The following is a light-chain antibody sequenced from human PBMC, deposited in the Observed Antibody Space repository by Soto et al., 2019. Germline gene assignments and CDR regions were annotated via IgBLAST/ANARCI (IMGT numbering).Light chain of an antibody. V-gene: IGKV3-11*01. CDR2: DAS. CDR1: QSVSSY. J-gene: IGKJ4*01. Sequence: EIVLTQSPATPSLSPGERATLSCRASQSVSSYLAWYQQKPRQAPRLLIYDASNRATGIPARFSGSGSGTDFTLTISSLEPEDFAVYYCQQRSNWPPALTFGGGTKVDIK. CDR3: QQRSNWPPALT.